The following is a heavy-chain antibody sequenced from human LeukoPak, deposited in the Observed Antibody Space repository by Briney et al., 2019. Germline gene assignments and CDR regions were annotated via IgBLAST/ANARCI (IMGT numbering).Heavy chain of an antibody. CDR2: IYTSGST. V-gene: IGHV4-61*02. CDR1: GVSISRGSYY. D-gene: IGHD5-18*01. CDR3: ARERTDTSMDY. Sequence: SETLSLTCTVSGVSISRGSYYWTWVRQPAGKGLEWIGRIYTSGSTNHNPSLKRRVTISLDTSKNQFCLKLISVTAADTAVYFCARERTDTSMDYWGQGTLVTVSS. J-gene: IGHJ4*02.